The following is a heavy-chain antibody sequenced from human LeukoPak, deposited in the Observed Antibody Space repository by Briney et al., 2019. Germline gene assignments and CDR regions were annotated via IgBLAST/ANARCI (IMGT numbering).Heavy chain of an antibody. CDR1: GGTFSSYA. D-gene: IGHD3-3*01. CDR3: ARGLYLLVGVVMGFDY. CDR2: IIPIFGTA. Sequence: GSSVKVSCKASGGTFSSYAISWVRQAPGQGLEWMGGIIPIFGTANYAQKFQGRVTITRDTSASTAYMELSSLRSEDTAVYYCARGLYLLVGVVMGFDYWGQGTLVTVSS. J-gene: IGHJ4*02. V-gene: IGHV1-69*05.